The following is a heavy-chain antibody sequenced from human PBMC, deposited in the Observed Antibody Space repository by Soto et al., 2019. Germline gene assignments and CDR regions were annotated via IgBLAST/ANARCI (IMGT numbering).Heavy chain of an antibody. D-gene: IGHD3-9*01. CDR2: IYYSGST. CDR3: ARGWGPILTGYYRGPYCYGMDV. CDR1: GGSISSGDYY. J-gene: IGHJ6*02. V-gene: IGHV4-30-4*01. Sequence: TLSLTCTVSGGSISSGDYYWSWIRQPPGKGLEWIGYIYYSGSTYYNPSLKSRVTISVDTSKNQFSLKLSSVTAADTAVYYCARGWGPILTGYYRGPYCYGMDVWGQGTTVTVSS.